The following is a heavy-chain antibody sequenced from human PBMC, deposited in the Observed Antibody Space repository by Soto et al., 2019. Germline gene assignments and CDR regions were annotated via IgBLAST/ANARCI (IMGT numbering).Heavy chain of an antibody. J-gene: IGHJ4*02. D-gene: IGHD3-22*01. CDR3: ARDRVWYYDSSGYYRIRSYFDY. Sequence: GGSLRLSCAASGFTFSSYAMHWVRQAPGKGLEWVAVISYDGSNKYYADSVKGRFTISRDNSKNTLYLQMNSLRAEDTAVYYCARDRVWYYDSSGYYRIRSYFDYWGQGTLVTVYS. CDR2: ISYDGSNK. CDR1: GFTFSSYA. V-gene: IGHV3-30-3*01.